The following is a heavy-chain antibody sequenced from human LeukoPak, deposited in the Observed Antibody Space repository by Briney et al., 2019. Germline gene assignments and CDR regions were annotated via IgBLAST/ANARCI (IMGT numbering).Heavy chain of an antibody. V-gene: IGHV3-23*01. CDR3: AGSSSGWYGEIWFDP. CDR2: ISGSGGST. CDR1: GFTFNSRA. J-gene: IGHJ5*02. D-gene: IGHD6-19*01. Sequence: GGSLRLSCAASGFTFNSRAMSWVRQAPGKGLEWVSAISGSGGSTYYADSVKGRLTISRDNSKNTLYLQMNSLRAEDTAVYYCAGSSSGWYGEIWFDPWGQGTLVTVSS.